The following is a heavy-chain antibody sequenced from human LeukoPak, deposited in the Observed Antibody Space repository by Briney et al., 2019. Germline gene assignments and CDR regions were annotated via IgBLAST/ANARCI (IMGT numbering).Heavy chain of an antibody. D-gene: IGHD1-1*01. CDR3: VRELAY. J-gene: IGHJ4*02. V-gene: IGHV3-48*01. Sequence: GGSLRLSCAASGFIFNSFGMHWVRQAPGKGLEWLSYISSDSGAIYYADSVQGRFTISRDNAQKSLYLQMNSLRVEDTAVYYCVRELAYWGQGALVTVSS. CDR2: ISSDSGAI. CDR1: GFIFNSFG.